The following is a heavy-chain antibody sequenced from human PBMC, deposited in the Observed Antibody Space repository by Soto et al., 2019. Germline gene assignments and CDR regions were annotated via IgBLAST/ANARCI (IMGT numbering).Heavy chain of an antibody. CDR3: SRIIPGAEAWFDP. V-gene: IGHV1-18*01. J-gene: IGHJ5*02. D-gene: IGHD2-2*01. CDR2: ISAYTDDP. CDR1: GNTFTNFG. Sequence: QGQLVQSGAEVKKPGASVKVSCTASGNTFTNFGVTWVRQAPGQGLEWMGWISAYTDDPNYAQKLQGRVTMTIDTSTTKTYLDLRSLTSADTAVYDYSRIIPGAEAWFDPWGQGTLVTVSS.